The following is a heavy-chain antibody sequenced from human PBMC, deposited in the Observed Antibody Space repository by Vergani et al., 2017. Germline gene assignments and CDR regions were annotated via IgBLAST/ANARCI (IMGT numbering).Heavy chain of an antibody. CDR1: GYTFTGYY. CDR3: ARESGNPSCGWFDP. Sequence: QVQLVQSGAEVKKPGASVKVSCKASGYTFTGYYMHWVRQAPGQGLEWMGWINPNSGVTNYAQKFQGRVTMTRDTSISTAYMELSRLRSDDTAVYYCARESGNPSCGWFDPWGQGTLVTVSS. D-gene: IGHD4-23*01. V-gene: IGHV1-2*02. CDR2: INPNSGVT. J-gene: IGHJ5*02.